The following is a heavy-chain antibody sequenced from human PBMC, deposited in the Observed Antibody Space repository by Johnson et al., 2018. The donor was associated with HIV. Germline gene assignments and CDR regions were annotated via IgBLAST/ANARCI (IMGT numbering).Heavy chain of an antibody. V-gene: IGHV3-33*06. CDR2: IWYDGTKE. CDR1: GFTFSNYG. Sequence: QVQLVESGGGVVQPGRSLRLSCAASGFTFSNYGLHWARQAPGKGLEWVATIWYDGTKEDYADSVKGRFIVSRDNSKNMRYLQMNGLRVGDTAVYYCAKSAEGDAFDIWGHWTVVTVSS. J-gene: IGHJ3*02. CDR3: AKSAEGDAFDI.